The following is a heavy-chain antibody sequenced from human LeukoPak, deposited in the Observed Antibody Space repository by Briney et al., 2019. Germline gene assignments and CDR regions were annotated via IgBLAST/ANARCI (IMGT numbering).Heavy chain of an antibody. CDR1: GFTVSGNY. J-gene: IGHJ4*02. CDR3: ARSDADFDY. Sequence: GGSLRLSCAVSGFTVSGNYMSWVRHAPGKGLEWVSLIYSGGTTYYADSVKGRFTISRDNSKNTLYLQMNSLRAEDTAVYYCARSDADFDYWGQGTLVTVSS. V-gene: IGHV3-53*01. D-gene: IGHD5-24*01. CDR2: IYSGGTT.